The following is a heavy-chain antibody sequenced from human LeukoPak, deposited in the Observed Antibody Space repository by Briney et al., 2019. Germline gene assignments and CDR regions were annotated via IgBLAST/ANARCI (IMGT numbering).Heavy chain of an antibody. CDR2: ISYDGSNK. CDR1: GFTFSDDY. J-gene: IGHJ4*02. CDR3: ARPTHYYDSSGYSY. Sequence: GGSLRLSCVASGFTFSDDYMDWVRQAPGKGLEWVAVISYDGSNKYYADSVKGRFTISRDNSKNTLYLQMNSLRAEDTAVYYCARPTHYYDSSGYSYWGQGTLVTVSS. V-gene: IGHV3-30-3*01. D-gene: IGHD3-22*01.